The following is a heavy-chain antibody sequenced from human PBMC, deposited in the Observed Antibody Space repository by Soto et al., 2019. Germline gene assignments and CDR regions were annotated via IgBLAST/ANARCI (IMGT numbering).Heavy chain of an antibody. J-gene: IGHJ5*01. V-gene: IGHV3-23*01. CDR3: ARVGRSDSWDMWFDS. Sequence: EVHLLESGGGLVQPGGSLRLSCAVSGFTFSSYAMTWLRQTPGKGLEWVSSIAVNVDTIHYADSVKGRFTISRDNSKSTLFLQMNSLRAEDTAVYHCARVGRSDSWDMWFDSWGQGTRVTVSS. CDR1: GFTFSSYA. D-gene: IGHD2-21*02. CDR2: IAVNVDTI.